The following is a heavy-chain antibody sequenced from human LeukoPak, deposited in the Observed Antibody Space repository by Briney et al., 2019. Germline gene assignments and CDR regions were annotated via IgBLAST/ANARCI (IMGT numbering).Heavy chain of an antibody. V-gene: IGHV4-39*01. CDR1: GGSISSSSYY. CDR3: ARPRASYYFDY. Sequence: PSETLSLTCTVSGGSISSSSYYWGWIRQPPGKGLEWIGSIYYSGGTYYNPSLKSRVTISVDTSKNQFSLKLSSVTAADTAVYYCARPRASYYFDYWGQGTLVTVSS. CDR2: IYYSGGT. D-gene: IGHD1-26*01. J-gene: IGHJ4*02.